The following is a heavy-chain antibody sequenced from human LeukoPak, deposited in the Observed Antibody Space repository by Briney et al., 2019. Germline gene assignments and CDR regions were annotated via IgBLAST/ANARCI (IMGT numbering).Heavy chain of an antibody. CDR2: VHLDGRT. CDR1: GGSVISTNW. D-gene: IGHD3-3*01. CDR3: SREGGFYRPLDY. V-gene: IGHV4-4*02. Sequence: SETLSLTCDVSGGSVISTNWWTWVRQPPGKGLEWIGEVHLDGRTNYNPSLKSRLIMSVDLPENHISLKLAPVTAAGPAVYYCSREGGFYRPLDYSGQGTLVTVSS. J-gene: IGHJ4*02.